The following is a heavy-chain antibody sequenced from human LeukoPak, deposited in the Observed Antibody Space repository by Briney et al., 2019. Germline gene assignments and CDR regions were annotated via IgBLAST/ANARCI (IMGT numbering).Heavy chain of an antibody. V-gene: IGHV4-59*01. CDR1: GGSISTYY. CDR3: ARDRSSWSFAD. J-gene: IGHJ4*02. CDR2: IYYLAST. Sequence: SETLSLTCTVSGGSISTYYWSWVRQPAGKGLEWIGYIYYLASTNYNPSLKSRVTISVDTSKNQFSLKLNSVTAADTAVYYCARDRSSWSFADWGQGTLVTVSS. D-gene: IGHD6-13*01.